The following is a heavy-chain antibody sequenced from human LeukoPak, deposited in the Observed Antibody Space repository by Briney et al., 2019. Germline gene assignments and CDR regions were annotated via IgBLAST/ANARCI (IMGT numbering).Heavy chain of an antibody. V-gene: IGHV4-34*01. CDR2: INHSGST. Sequence: PSETLSLTCTVSGGSISSYYWSWIRQPPGKGLEWIGEINHSGSTNYNPSLKSRVTISVDTSKNQFSLKLSSVTAADTAVYYCARAKYYDFWSGYYNGSWDYWGQGTLVTVSS. CDR1: GGSISSYY. CDR3: ARAKYYDFWSGYYNGSWDY. J-gene: IGHJ4*02. D-gene: IGHD3-3*01.